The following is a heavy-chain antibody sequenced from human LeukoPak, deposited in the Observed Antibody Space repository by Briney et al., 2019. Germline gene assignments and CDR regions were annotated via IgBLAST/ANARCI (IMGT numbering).Heavy chain of an antibody. CDR2: ISYDGSNK. V-gene: IGHV3-30-3*01. D-gene: IGHD3-10*01. J-gene: IGHJ2*01. CDR1: GFTFSSYA. Sequence: PGGSLRLSCAASGFTFSSYAMHWVRQAPGKGLEWVAVISYDGSNKYYADSVKGRFTISRDNSKNTLYLQMNSLRAEDTAVYYCARDPPYLTSITMVRDTSGGRVDWYFDLWGRGTLVTVSS. CDR3: ARDPPYLTSITMVRDTSGGRVDWYFDL.